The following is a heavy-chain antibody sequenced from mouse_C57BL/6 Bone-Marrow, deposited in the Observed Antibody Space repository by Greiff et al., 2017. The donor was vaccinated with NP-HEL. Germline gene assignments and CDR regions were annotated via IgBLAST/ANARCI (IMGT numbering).Heavy chain of an antibody. CDR2: ILPGSGST. Sequence: VKLMESGAELMKPGASVKLSCKATGYTFTGYWIEWVKQRPGHGLEWIGEILPGSGSTNYNAKFKGKATFTADTSSNTAYMQLSSLTTEDSAIYYCARSYWALFADWGQGTLVTVSA. J-gene: IGHJ3*01. D-gene: IGHD3-1*01. CDR3: ARSYWALFAD. CDR1: GYTFTGYW. V-gene: IGHV1-9*01.